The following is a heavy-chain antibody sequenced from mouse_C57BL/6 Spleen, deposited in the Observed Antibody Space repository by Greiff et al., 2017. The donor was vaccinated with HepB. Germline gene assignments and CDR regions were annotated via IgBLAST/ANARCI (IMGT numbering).Heavy chain of an antibody. D-gene: IGHD2-4*01. J-gene: IGHJ3*01. Sequence: EVKLVESGGGLVQSGRSLRLSCATSGFTFSDFYMEWVRQAPGKGLEWIAASRNKANDYTTEYSASVKGRFIVSRDTSQSILYLQMNALRAEDTAIYYCARDDYDASFAYWGQGTLVTVSA. V-gene: IGHV7-1*01. CDR2: SRNKANDYTT. CDR1: GFTFSDFY. CDR3: ARDDYDASFAY.